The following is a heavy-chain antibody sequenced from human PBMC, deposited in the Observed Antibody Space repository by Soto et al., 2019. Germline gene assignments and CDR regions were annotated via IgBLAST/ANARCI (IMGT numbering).Heavy chain of an antibody. CDR1: GFTFSNAW. Sequence: GGSLRLSCAASGFTFSNAWMNWVRQAPGKGLEWVGRIKSKTDGGTTDYAAPVKGRFTISRDDSKNTLYLQMNSLKTEDTAVYYCTTEHWNYEYYGMDVWGQGTTVTVSS. D-gene: IGHD1-1*01. V-gene: IGHV3-15*07. CDR3: TTEHWNYEYYGMDV. CDR2: IKSKTDGGTT. J-gene: IGHJ6*02.